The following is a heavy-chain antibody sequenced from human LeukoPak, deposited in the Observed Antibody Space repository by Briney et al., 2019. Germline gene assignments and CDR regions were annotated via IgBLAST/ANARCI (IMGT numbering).Heavy chain of an antibody. D-gene: IGHD3-10*01. Sequence: PGGSLRLSCAASGFTFSSYAMSWVRQAPGKGLEWVSAISGSGGSTYYADSVKGRFTISRDNSKNTLHLQMNSLRAEDTAVYYCAKVVRYYGSGSYYKILYYFDYWGQGTLVTVSS. J-gene: IGHJ4*02. CDR3: AKVVRYYGSGSYYKILYYFDY. V-gene: IGHV3-23*01. CDR1: GFTFSSYA. CDR2: ISGSGGST.